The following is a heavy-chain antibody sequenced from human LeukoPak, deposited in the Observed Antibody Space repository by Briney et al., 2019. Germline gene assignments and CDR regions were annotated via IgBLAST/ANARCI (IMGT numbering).Heavy chain of an antibody. Sequence: PSETLSLTCTVSGGSISSYYWSWIRQPPGKGLEWIGYIYYSGSTNYNPSLKSRVTISVDTSKNQFSLKLSSVTAADTAVYYCARQKWLVSDPFDIWGQGTMVTVSS. D-gene: IGHD6-19*01. V-gene: IGHV4-59*08. CDR1: GGSISSYY. CDR2: IYYSGST. J-gene: IGHJ3*02. CDR3: ARQKWLVSDPFDI.